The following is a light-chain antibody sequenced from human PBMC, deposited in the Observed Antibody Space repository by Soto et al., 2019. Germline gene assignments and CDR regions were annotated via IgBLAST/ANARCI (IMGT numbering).Light chain of an antibody. CDR3: AAWDASLDGYV. Sequence: QYVLTQPPSASGTPGQRVTISCSTSSSNLGDNAVNWYQHVPGTAPKLLIYSYDQRPSGVPDRFSGSKSGTSASLAISGLQSEDEADYYCAAWDASLDGYVFGTGTKLTVL. CDR1: SSNLGDNA. CDR2: SYD. V-gene: IGLV1-44*01. J-gene: IGLJ1*01.